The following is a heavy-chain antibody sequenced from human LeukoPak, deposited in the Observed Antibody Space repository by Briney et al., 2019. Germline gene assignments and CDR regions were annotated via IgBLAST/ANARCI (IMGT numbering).Heavy chain of an antibody. V-gene: IGHV3-30-3*01. CDR3: AREHIAATGTGWFDL. J-gene: IGHJ5*02. CDR2: ISYDGSNK. D-gene: IGHD6-13*01. CDR1: GFSFGSYA. Sequence: PGRSLRLSCVGSGFSFGSYAIHWVRQAPGEGLEWLAVISYDGSNKYYADSVKGRFTISRDNSKNTLYLQMNSLRVADTAVYFCAREHIAATGTGWFDLWGQGTLVTVSS.